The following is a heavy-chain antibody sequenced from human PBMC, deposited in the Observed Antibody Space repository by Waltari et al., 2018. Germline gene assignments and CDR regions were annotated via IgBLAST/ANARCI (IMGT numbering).Heavy chain of an antibody. J-gene: IGHJ4*02. D-gene: IGHD1-1*01. CDR2: VFHNGST. CDR3: AIFSDAYIIDF. V-gene: IGHV4-38-2*01. Sequence: QVQLQESGPGLVKPSETLSLTCSVSGYSIATYYFWGWIRQPPGKGLEWIGSVFHNGSTYYNPSLKSRVTISADTSRNFFSLKLSSVHAADTAVYYCAIFSDAYIIDFWGQGTLVTVSS. CDR1: GYSIATYYF.